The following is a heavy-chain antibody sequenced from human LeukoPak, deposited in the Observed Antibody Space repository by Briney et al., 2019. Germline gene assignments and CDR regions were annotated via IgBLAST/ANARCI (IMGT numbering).Heavy chain of an antibody. CDR2: IIPILGIA. CDR3: ARDGIAVAGKGLWFDP. V-gene: IGHV1-69*04. Sequence: GASVKVSCKASGYTFTSYGISWVRQAPGQGLEWMGRIIPILGIANYAQKFQGRVTITADKSTSTAYMELSSLRSEDTAVYYCARDGIAVAGKGLWFDPWGQGTLVTVSS. CDR1: GYTFTSYG. J-gene: IGHJ5*02. D-gene: IGHD6-19*01.